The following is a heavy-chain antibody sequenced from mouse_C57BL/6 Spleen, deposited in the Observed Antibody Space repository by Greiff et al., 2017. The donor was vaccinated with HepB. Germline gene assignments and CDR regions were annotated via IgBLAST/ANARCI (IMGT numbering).Heavy chain of an antibody. V-gene: IGHV1-69*01. CDR3: ARSYYGSIWYFDV. J-gene: IGHJ1*03. CDR1: GYTFTSYW. Sequence: QVHVKQPGAELVMPGASVKLSCKASGYTFTSYWMHWVKQRPGQGLEWIGEIDPSDSYTNYNQKFKGKSTLTVDKSSSTAYMQLSSLTSEDSAVYYCARSYYGSIWYFDVWGTGTTVTVSS. CDR2: IDPSDSYT. D-gene: IGHD1-1*01.